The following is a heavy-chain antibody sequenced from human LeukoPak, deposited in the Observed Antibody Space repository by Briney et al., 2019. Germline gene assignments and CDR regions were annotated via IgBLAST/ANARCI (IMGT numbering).Heavy chain of an antibody. J-gene: IGHJ3*01. CDR1: GFTFSSYS. Sequence: GGSVRLLCAACGFTFSSYSMMGVPQAPGKGREWFSSINSSRSYIYYAESVKGRFTISSENAKNYLYLQLNRQRAEDTAVYYCARDRAHVLLWFGEPASLDAFDLWGQGTMVTVSS. CDR3: ARDRAHVLLWFGEPASLDAFDL. CDR2: INSSRSYI. D-gene: IGHD3-10*01. V-gene: IGHV3-21*01.